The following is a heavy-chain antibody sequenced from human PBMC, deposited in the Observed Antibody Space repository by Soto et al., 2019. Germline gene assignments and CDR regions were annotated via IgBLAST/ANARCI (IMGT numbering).Heavy chain of an antibody. V-gene: IGHV3-48*02. CDR3: ARDLGWAFDS. J-gene: IGHJ4*02. CDR2: ISGGGRPI. CDR1: GFTFSTFS. D-gene: IGHD6-19*01. Sequence: GGSLRLSCAASGFTFSTFSMNWVRQAPGRGLEWISYISGGGRPISYADSVKGRFTISRDNAKNSLYLQMDSLTDEDTAVYYCARDLGWAFDSWGQGTLVTVSA.